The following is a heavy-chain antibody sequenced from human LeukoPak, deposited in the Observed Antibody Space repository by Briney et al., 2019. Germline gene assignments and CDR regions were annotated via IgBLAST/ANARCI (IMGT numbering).Heavy chain of an antibody. D-gene: IGHD2-15*01. CDR2: ISAYNGNT. CDR3: AREWYQTGFDY. V-gene: IGHV1-18*01. CDR1: GGTFSSYG. J-gene: IGHJ4*02. Sequence: ASVKVSCKASGGTFSSYGISWVRQAPGQGLEWMGWISAYNGNTNYAQKLQGRVTMTTDTSTSTAYMELRNLRSDDTAVYYCAREWYQTGFDYWGQGTLVTVSS.